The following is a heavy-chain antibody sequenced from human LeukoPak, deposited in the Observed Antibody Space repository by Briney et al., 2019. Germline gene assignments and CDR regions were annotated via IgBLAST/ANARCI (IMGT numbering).Heavy chain of an antibody. D-gene: IGHD3-16*01. Sequence: GASVKVSCKASAGTFSSYAISWVRQAPGQGLEWMGGIIPIIGTANYAQKFQGRVTITADKSTSTAYMELSSMRSEDTAVYYCASWGGVSTFDAFDIWGQGTMVTVSS. CDR3: ASWGGVSTFDAFDI. V-gene: IGHV1-69*06. J-gene: IGHJ3*02. CDR2: IIPIIGTA. CDR1: AGTFSSYA.